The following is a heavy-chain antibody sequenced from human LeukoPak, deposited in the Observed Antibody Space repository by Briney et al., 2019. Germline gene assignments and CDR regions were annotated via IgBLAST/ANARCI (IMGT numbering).Heavy chain of an antibody. Sequence: ASVKVSCKASGYTFSDYFMHWVRQAPGQGLEWMGWINPNSGDTNYAQKFQGRVTMTRDTSISTVYMELSSLRSDDTAVYYCAEGRLSGSYNRFDYWGLGTLVTVSS. CDR2: INPNSGDT. D-gene: IGHD1-26*01. J-gene: IGHJ4*02. CDR1: GYTFSDYF. CDR3: AEGRLSGSYNRFDY. V-gene: IGHV1-2*02.